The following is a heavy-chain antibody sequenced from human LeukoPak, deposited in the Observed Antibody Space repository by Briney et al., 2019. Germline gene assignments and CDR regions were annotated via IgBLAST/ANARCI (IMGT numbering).Heavy chain of an antibody. CDR1: GFTFSSYA. J-gene: IGHJ4*02. Sequence: GGSLRLSCAASGFTFSSYAMHWVRQAPGKGLEWVAVIPFDGSNRYYADSVKGRFTISRDNAKNSLYLQMNSLRDEDTAVYYCVRDRFYSFDYWGQGTLVTVSS. V-gene: IGHV3-30-3*01. CDR2: IPFDGSNR. CDR3: VRDRFYSFDY.